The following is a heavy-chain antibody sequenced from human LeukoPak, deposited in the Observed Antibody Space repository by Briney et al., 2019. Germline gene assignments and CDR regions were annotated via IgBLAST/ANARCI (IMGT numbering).Heavy chain of an antibody. CDR2: VYTRGST. CDR1: GXSISTYY. Sequence: SSETLSLTCTVAGXSISTYYWSWIRQSAGQGREWIGRVYTRGSTTYNPSLKSRVTMPVATSKNQFSLKLSSVTAADTAVYYCARGSSIDFDSWGQGTLVSVSS. CDR3: ARGSSIDFDS. V-gene: IGHV4-4*07. D-gene: IGHD2/OR15-2a*01. J-gene: IGHJ4*02.